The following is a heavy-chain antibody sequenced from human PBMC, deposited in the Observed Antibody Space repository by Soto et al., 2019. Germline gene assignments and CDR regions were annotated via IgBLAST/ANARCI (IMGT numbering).Heavy chain of an antibody. CDR2: IYWDDDK. Sequence: QITLNESGPTQVKPRQTLTLTCTFSGFSLTTSGVGVGWIRQSPGKAPEWLALIYWDDDKRYSPSLKSRLTITKDTSENPVVLIMANLDPADTATYYCAHRVLRTVFGLVTTTAIYFDFWGQGTPVAVSS. J-gene: IGHJ4*02. CDR1: GFSLTTSGVG. CDR3: AHRVLRTVFGLVTTTAIYFDF. D-gene: IGHD3-3*01. V-gene: IGHV2-5*02.